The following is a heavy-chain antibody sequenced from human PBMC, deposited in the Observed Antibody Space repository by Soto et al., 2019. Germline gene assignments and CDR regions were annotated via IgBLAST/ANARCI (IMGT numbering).Heavy chain of an antibody. CDR1: GFIFSTPG. D-gene: IGHD1-7*01. J-gene: IGHJ6*02. V-gene: IGHV3-23*01. CDR3: AKITGTTIYYGMAV. CDR2: IRGSGGST. Sequence: DGSLRLSCAASGFIFSTPGMHWVRQALGKGLEWVSAIRGSGGSTCYADSVKGRFTISRDNSKNTLYLQMNSLGAEDTAVYYCAKITGTTIYYGMAVWGQGTTVTVSS.